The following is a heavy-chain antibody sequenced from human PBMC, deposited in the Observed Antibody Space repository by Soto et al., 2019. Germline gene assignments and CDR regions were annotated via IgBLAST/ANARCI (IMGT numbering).Heavy chain of an antibody. CDR1: GFTFSTHA. CDR2: IWSDGSNK. Sequence: PGGSLRLSCASAGFTFSTHAMHWVRQAPGKGLEWVAFIWSDGSNKYYADSVKGRATISRDNSKRTVDLQMNSLRAEDTAVYYCARDPPGSGWAFDYWGQGTLVTVSS. J-gene: IGHJ4*02. D-gene: IGHD6-19*01. V-gene: IGHV3-33*01. CDR3: ARDPPGSGWAFDY.